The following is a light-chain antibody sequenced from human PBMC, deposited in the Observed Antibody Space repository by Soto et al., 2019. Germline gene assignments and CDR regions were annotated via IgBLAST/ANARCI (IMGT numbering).Light chain of an antibody. CDR1: QSVSSY. J-gene: IGKJ4*01. CDR2: DAS. Sequence: EIVLTQSPATLSLSPGDRATLSCRATQSVSSYLAWYQQKPGQAPRLLIYDASNRATGIPARFSGSGSGTDFTLTISSLEPEDFAVYYCQQRSNWARVTFGGGTKVEIK. CDR3: QQRSNWARVT. V-gene: IGKV3-11*01.